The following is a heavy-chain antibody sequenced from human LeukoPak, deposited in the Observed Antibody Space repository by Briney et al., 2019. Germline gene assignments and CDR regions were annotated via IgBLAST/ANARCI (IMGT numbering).Heavy chain of an antibody. CDR3: ARGWGYSSGLYYFDY. D-gene: IGHD6-19*01. V-gene: IGHV3-11*01. J-gene: IGHJ4*02. Sequence: GGSLRLSCVASGFTFSDYYMTWIRQAPGKGLEWVSYITNRGTVMQYADSVKGRFTISRDSAGNSLYLQMNSLKAEDTAVYYCARGWGYSSGLYYFDYWGQGTLVTVSS. CDR1: GFTFSDYY. CDR2: ITNRGTVM.